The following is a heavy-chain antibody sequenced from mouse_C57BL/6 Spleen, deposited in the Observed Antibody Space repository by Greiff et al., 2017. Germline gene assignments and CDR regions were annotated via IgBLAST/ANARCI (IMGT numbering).Heavy chain of an antibody. Sequence: VQLQQSGPVLVKPGASVKMSCKASGYTFTDYYMNWVKQSHGKSLEWIGVINPYNGGTSYNQKFKGKATLTVDKSSSTAYMELNSLTSEDSAVYYCARRYYSNYYYAMDYWGQGTSVTVSS. CDR3: ARRYYSNYYYAMDY. D-gene: IGHD2-5*01. V-gene: IGHV1-19*01. CDR1: GYTFTDYY. CDR2: INPYNGGT. J-gene: IGHJ4*01.